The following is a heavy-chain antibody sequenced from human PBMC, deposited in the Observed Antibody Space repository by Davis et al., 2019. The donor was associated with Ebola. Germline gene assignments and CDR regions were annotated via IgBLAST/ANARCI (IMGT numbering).Heavy chain of an antibody. CDR3: ARAGIMITFGGVIAKVFDY. J-gene: IGHJ4*02. CDR1: GYTFTSYG. D-gene: IGHD3-16*02. CDR2: ISAYNGNT. V-gene: IGHV1-18*01. Sequence: SVKVSCKASGYTFTSYGISWVRQAPGQGLEWMGWISAYNGNTNYAQKLQGRVTMTTDTSTSTAYMELRSLRSDDTAVYYCARAGIMITFGGVIAKVFDYWGQGTLVTVSS.